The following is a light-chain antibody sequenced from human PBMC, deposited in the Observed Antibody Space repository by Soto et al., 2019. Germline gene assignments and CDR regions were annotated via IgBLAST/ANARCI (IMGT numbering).Light chain of an antibody. V-gene: IGKV3-20*01. J-gene: IGKJ1*01. Sequence: EVVLTQSPGTLSLSPGERATLSCRASQSVSNNYLAWYKQKPGQAPRLLIYDASSRATGIPDRFSGFGSGTDFTPTISRLEPEDFAVYYCQQYGSSEWTFGQGTKVEIK. CDR3: QQYGSSEWT. CDR1: QSVSNNY. CDR2: DAS.